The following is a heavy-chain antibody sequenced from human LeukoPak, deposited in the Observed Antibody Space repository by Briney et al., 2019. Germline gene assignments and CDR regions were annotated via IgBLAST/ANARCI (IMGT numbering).Heavy chain of an antibody. V-gene: IGHV3-21*01. Sequence: GGSLRLSCAASGFTFSSYSMNWVRQAPGKGLEWVSSISSSSSYIYYAHSVKGRFTISRDNAKNSLYLQMNSLRAEDTAVYYCARDPSLYCSSTSCYQEALPGMDVWGQGTTVTVSS. CDR1: GFTFSSYS. J-gene: IGHJ6*02. CDR3: ARDPSLYCSSTSCYQEALPGMDV. CDR2: ISSSSSYI. D-gene: IGHD2-2*01.